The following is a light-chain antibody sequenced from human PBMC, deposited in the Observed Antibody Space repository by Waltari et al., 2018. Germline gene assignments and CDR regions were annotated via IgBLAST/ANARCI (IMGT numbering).Light chain of an antibody. CDR1: SIHIRDENY. CDR3: CSYAGQFTWV. CDR2: AVS. V-gene: IGLV2-11*01. Sequence: QTALTQPPSVSGSPGHSATIPCTGPSIHIRDENYVPWFQQYPGKAPKLIRFAVSERPSGVPDRFSGSKSGNTASLTITGLQSEDESHYFCCSYAGQFTWVFGGGTKLTVL. J-gene: IGLJ2*01.